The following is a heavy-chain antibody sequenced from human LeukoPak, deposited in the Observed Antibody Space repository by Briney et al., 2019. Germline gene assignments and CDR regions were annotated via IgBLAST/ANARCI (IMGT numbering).Heavy chain of an antibody. CDR1: GFTFSSYS. Sequence: GGSLRLSCAASGFTFSSYSMNWVRQAPGKGLEWVSSISSSSSYIYYADSVKGRFTISRDNAKNSLYLQMNSLRAEDTAVYYCARDPPRDSSGYTLYYFDYSGQGTLVTVSS. CDR2: ISSSSSYI. CDR3: ARDPPRDSSGYTLYYFDY. J-gene: IGHJ4*02. D-gene: IGHD3-22*01. V-gene: IGHV3-21*01.